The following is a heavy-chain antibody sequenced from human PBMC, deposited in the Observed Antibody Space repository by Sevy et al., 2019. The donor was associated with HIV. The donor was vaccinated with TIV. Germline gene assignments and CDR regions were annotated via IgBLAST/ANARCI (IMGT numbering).Heavy chain of an antibody. J-gene: IGHJ4*02. CDR3: VRGLGELAAAGTSIFFDY. Sequence: ASVKVSCKAPGYTFTMFGISWVRQAPGQGLEWMGWISAYNGNTNYAQRFQGRVTMTTDTSTSTAYMELRSLRSDDTAVYYCVRGLGELAAAGTSIFFDYWGQGTLVTVSS. CDR1: GYTFTMFG. V-gene: IGHV1-18*01. CDR2: ISAYNGNT. D-gene: IGHD3-16*01.